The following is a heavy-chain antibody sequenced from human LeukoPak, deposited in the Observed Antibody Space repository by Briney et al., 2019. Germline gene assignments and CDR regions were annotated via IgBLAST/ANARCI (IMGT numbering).Heavy chain of an antibody. D-gene: IGHD3-22*01. J-gene: IGHJ4*02. CDR3: AKENYYDSSGYYAH. V-gene: IGHV3-23*01. CDR2: ISGSGDST. CDR1: GFTFSSYA. Sequence: PGGSLRLSCAASGFTFSSYAMSWVRQAPGKGLEWVSAISGSGDSTYYTDSVKGRFTISRDNSKNTLYLQMNSLRAEDTAVYYCAKENYYDSSGYYAHWGQGTLVTVSS.